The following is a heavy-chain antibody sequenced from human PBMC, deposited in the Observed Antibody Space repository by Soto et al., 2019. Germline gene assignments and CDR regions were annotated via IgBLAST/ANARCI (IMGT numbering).Heavy chain of an antibody. Sequence: ASVKVSCKASGYTFTSYAMHWVRQAPGQRLEWKGWINAGNGNTKYSQNFQGRVTITRDTSASTAYMELSSLRSEDTAVYYCARDPPSIAAAGAPRLFDYWGQGTLVTVSS. J-gene: IGHJ4*02. CDR1: GYTFTSYA. D-gene: IGHD6-13*01. CDR3: ARDPPSIAAAGAPRLFDY. V-gene: IGHV1-3*01. CDR2: INAGNGNT.